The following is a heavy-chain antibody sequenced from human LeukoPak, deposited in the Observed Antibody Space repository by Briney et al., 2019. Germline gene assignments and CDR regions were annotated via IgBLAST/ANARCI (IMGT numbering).Heavy chain of an antibody. Sequence: GGSLRLSCAASGFPISNYWMSWVRQAPGKGLEWVASISPDGSVKHYVDSVKGRFTISRDNAKNSLCLQMNSLRAEDTAIYYCVRSGGYWGQGTLVTVSS. V-gene: IGHV3-7*05. CDR1: GFPISNYW. D-gene: IGHD1-26*01. CDR3: VRSGGY. J-gene: IGHJ4*02. CDR2: ISPDGSVK.